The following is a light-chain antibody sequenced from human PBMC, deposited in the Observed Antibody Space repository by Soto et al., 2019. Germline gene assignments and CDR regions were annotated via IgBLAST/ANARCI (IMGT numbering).Light chain of an antibody. CDR1: QSVSSN. V-gene: IGKV3-15*01. CDR2: GAS. CDR3: QQYNNWPPLT. J-gene: IGKJ4*01. Sequence: EIVMTHSPATLSVSPGERATLSCRASQSVSSNLAWYQQKPGQAPRLLIDGASTRATGIPARFSGSVSGTEFTLTISSLQSEDFAVYYCQQYNNWPPLTFGGGTKVEIK.